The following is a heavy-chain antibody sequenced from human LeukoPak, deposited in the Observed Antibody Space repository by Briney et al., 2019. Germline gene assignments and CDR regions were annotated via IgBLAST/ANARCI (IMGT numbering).Heavy chain of an antibody. V-gene: IGHV3-23*01. CDR3: AKDPYYDSSAGYNWFDP. CDR2: ISGSGGST. D-gene: IGHD3-22*01. J-gene: IGHJ5*02. CDR1: GFTFSSYA. Sequence: GSLRLSCAASGFTFSSYAMSWVRQAPGKGLEWVSAISGSGGSTYYADSVKGRFTISRDNSKNTLYLQMNSLRAEDTAVYYCAKDPYYDSSAGYNWFDPWGQGTLVTVSS.